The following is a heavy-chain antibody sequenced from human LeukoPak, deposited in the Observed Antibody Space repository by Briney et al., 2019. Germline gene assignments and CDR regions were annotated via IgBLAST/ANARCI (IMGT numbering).Heavy chain of an antibody. J-gene: IGHJ4*02. D-gene: IGHD3-10*01. V-gene: IGHV3-23*01. Sequence: GSLRLSCAASGFTFSSYAMSWVRQAPGKGLEWVSAISGSGGSTYYADSVKGRFTISRDNSKNTLYLQMNSLRAEDTAVYYCACRLDYYGSGSYYDFDYWGQGTLVTVSS. CDR3: ACRLDYYGSGSYYDFDY. CDR2: ISGSGGST. CDR1: GFTFSSYA.